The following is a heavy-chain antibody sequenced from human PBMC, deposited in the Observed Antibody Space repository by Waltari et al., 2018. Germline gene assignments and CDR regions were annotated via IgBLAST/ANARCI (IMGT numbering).Heavy chain of an antibody. CDR2: IYHIGSP. D-gene: IGHD3-3*01. CDR3: ARARGEYDFWNGYNDQ. J-gene: IGHJ4*02. CDR1: GGSISSNNW. V-gene: IGHV4-4*02. Sequence: QVQLQGSGPGLVKPSGTLSLTCAVSGGSISSNNWWSWVRQSPGKGLEWIGEIYHIGSPNYNPSLKSRVTISVDKSKNQFSLTLSSVTAADTAMYYCARARGEYDFWNGYNDQWGQGTLVTVTS.